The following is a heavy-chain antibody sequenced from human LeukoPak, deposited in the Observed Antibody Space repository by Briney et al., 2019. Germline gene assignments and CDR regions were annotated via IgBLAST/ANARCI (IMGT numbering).Heavy chain of an antibody. J-gene: IGHJ5*02. V-gene: IGHV4-39*01. CDR3: ARHLSTQLGTWFDP. D-gene: IGHD7-27*01. Sequence: SETLSLTCTVSGGSISSSSYYWGWIRQPPGKGLEWIGSIYYSGSTYYNPSLKSRVTISIDTSMNQFSLKLSSVTAADTAVYYCARHLSTQLGTWFDPWGQGTLVTVSS. CDR1: GGSISSSSYY. CDR2: IYYSGST.